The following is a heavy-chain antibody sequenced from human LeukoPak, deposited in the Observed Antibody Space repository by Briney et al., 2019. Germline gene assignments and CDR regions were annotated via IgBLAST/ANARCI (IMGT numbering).Heavy chain of an antibody. J-gene: IGHJ5*02. CDR3: ARGFGGYSYGGTLDWFDP. D-gene: IGHD5-18*01. CDR2: IYSGGST. CDR1: GFNVSSNY. V-gene: IGHV3-53*01. Sequence: GGSLRLSCAASGFNVSSNYMSWVRQAPGKGLEWVSVIYSGGSTYNADSVKGRFTISRDNSKNTLYLQMNSLRAEDTAVYYCARGFGGYSYGGTLDWFDPWGQGTLVTVSS.